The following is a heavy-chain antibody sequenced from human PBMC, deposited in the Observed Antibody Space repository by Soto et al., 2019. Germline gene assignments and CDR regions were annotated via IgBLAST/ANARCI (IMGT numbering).Heavy chain of an antibody. CDR2: IYHSGST. Sequence: QVQLQESGPGLVKPSGTLSLTCAVSSGSISSSNWWSWVRQPPGKGLEWIGEIYHSGSTNYNPSLKGRVPMPVDNTKTHFPLKLSSVAAADTAVYYCARVVGTVPRVNYWGQGTLVTASP. J-gene: IGHJ4*02. D-gene: IGHD6-19*01. V-gene: IGHV4-4*02. CDR1: SGSISSSNW. CDR3: ARVVGTVPRVNY.